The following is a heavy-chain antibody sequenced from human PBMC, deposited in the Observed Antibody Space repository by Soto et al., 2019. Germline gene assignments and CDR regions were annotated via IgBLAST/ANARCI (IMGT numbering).Heavy chain of an antibody. V-gene: IGHV3-23*01. Sequence: GGSLRLSCAASGFTFSSYAMSWVRQAPGKGLEWVSAISGSGGSTYYADSVKGRFTISRDNAKNTVYLEMNSLRAEDTAIYYCGRDSNWKTDFWGQGTLVTVSS. CDR1: GFTFSSYA. CDR2: ISGSGGST. D-gene: IGHD1-20*01. CDR3: GRDSNWKTDF. J-gene: IGHJ4*02.